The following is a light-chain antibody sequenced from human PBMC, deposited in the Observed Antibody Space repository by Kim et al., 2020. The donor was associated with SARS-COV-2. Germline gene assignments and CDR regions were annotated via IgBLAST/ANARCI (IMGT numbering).Light chain of an antibody. CDR2: RNN. J-gene: IGLJ2*01. Sequence: GQRVTISCAGSSANVGSNYVYWYQQLPGTAPNLLIYRNNQRPSGVPDRFSGSKSGTSASLAISGLRSEDEADYYCAAWDDSPHVVFGGGTQLTVL. V-gene: IGLV1-47*01. CDR3: AAWDDSPHVV. CDR1: SANVGSNY.